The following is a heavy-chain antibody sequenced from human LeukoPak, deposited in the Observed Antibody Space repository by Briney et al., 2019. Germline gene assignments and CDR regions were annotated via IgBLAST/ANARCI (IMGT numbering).Heavy chain of an antibody. CDR3: ARLSGTPHYYFDY. V-gene: IGHV1-2*04. J-gene: IGHJ4*02. Sequence: ASVKVSCKASGYTFTGYYMHWVRQAPGQGLEWMGWINPNSGGTNYAQKFQGWVTMTRDTSISTAYMELSRLRPDDTAVYYCARLSGTPHYYFDYWGQGTLVTVSS. CDR1: GYTFTGYY. CDR2: INPNSGGT. D-gene: IGHD5-12*01.